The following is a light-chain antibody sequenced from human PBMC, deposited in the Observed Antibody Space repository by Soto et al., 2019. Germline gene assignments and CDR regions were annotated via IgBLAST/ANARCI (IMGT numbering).Light chain of an antibody. V-gene: IGLV1-44*01. CDR2: CNN. CDR3: EAWDDSLSGPV. Sequence: QSVLTQPPSASGTPGQRVTISCSGSSSNIGSNTVNWYQQLPGTAPKLLIYCNNQRPSGVPDRFSGSKSGTSASLAISGLQAEDEADYYCEAWDDSLSGPVFGGGTKLTVL. J-gene: IGLJ2*01. CDR1: SSNIGSNT.